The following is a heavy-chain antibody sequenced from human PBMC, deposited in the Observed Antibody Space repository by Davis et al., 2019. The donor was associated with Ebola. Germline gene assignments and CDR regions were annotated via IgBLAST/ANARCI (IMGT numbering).Heavy chain of an antibody. V-gene: IGHV3-23*01. J-gene: IGHJ6*02. CDR2: IRGSGGST. D-gene: IGHD5-12*01. Sequence: GGSLRLSCAASGFTFSSYAMSWVRQAPGKGLEWVSAIRGSGGSTYYADSVKGRFTISRDNSKNTLYLQMNSLRAEDTAVYYCARDQGVDPGYYYYGMDVWGQGTTVTVSS. CDR3: ARDQGVDPGYYYYGMDV. CDR1: GFTFSSYA.